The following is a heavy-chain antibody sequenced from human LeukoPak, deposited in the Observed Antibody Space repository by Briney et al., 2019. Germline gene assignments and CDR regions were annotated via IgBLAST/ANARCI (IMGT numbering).Heavy chain of an antibody. D-gene: IGHD5-12*01. CDR2: ISGSGRSS. CDR3: ARGPSGYHNT. Sequence: GGSLRLSCAASGFTFSGSDMVWVRQAPGKGLEWVSAISGSGRSSYYADSVKGRSTFSRDNSKNTLYLQMNSLRAEDTAVYYCARGPSGYHNTGGQGTLVTVSS. CDR1: GFTFSGSD. J-gene: IGHJ4*02. V-gene: IGHV3-23*01.